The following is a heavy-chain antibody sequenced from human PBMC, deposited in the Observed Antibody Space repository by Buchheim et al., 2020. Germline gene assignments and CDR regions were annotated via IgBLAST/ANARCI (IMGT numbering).Heavy chain of an antibody. CDR1: GGSISSSSYY. Sequence: QLQLQESGPGLVKPSETLSLTCTVSGGSISSSSYYWGWIRQPPGKGLEWIGSIYYSGSTYYNPSLKSRVTISVDTSKNQFSLKLSSVTAADTAVYYCARPLDFWSGYYGTFYYYGMDVWGQGTT. V-gene: IGHV4-39*01. CDR2: IYYSGST. J-gene: IGHJ6*02. CDR3: ARPLDFWSGYYGTFYYYGMDV. D-gene: IGHD3-3*01.